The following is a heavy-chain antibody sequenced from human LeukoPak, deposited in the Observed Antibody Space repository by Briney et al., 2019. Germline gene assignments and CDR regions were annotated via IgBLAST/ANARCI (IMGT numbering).Heavy chain of an antibody. CDR1: GGSISSSSYY. D-gene: IGHD6-6*01. J-gene: IGHJ5*01. CDR2: IYYSGST. Sequence: PSETLSLTCTVSGGSISSSSYYWGWVRQPPGKGLEWIGSIYYSGSTSYKPSLKSRLTISLDTSKNQFSLKVSSVTAADKAIYYCTMESSSSPDSWGQGTLVTVSS. CDR3: TMESSSSPDS. V-gene: IGHV4-39*01.